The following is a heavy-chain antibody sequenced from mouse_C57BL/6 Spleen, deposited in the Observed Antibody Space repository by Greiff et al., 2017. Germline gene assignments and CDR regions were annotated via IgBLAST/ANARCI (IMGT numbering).Heavy chain of an antibody. Sequence: QVQLQQPGAELVKPGASVKMSCKASGYTFTSYWITWVKQRPGQGLEWIGDIHPGSGSTNYNEKFKSKATLTVDTSSSKAYMQLRSLTSEDSAVYYCARPHYGGCCYFDFEGRGTSVTVS. D-gene: IGHD1-1*02. V-gene: IGHV1-55*01. CDR1: GYTFTSYW. CDR3: ARPHYGGCCYFDF. J-gene: IGHJ1*03. CDR2: IHPGSGST.